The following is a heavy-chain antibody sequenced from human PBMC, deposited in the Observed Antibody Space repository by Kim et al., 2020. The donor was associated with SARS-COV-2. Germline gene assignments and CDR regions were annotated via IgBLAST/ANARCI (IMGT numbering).Heavy chain of an antibody. D-gene: IGHD3-10*01. V-gene: IGHV4-59*01. CDR2: IYHSGNT. CDR1: GTSITSYY. Sequence: SETLSLTCSVSGTSITSYYWSWIRQPPGKGLEWIGYIYHSGNTNYNPSPKSRVTISVDTSKNQFSLKLTPVPAADTAVYYCARDAYSFVSGRFDPWGQGTLVTVSS. J-gene: IGHJ5*02. CDR3: ARDAYSFVSGRFDP.